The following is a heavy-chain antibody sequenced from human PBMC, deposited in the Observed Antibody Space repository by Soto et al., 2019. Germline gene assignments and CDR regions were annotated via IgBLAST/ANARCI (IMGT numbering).Heavy chain of an antibody. CDR1: GYSFTSYW. Sequence: LKISCKGSGYSFTSYWISWVRQMPGKGLEWMGRIDPSDSYTNYSPSFQGHVTISADKSISTAYLQWSSLKASDTAMYYCARSIAVAGYYYYGMDVWGQGTTVTVSS. CDR2: IDPSDSYT. J-gene: IGHJ6*02. V-gene: IGHV5-10-1*01. D-gene: IGHD6-19*01. CDR3: ARSIAVAGYYYYGMDV.